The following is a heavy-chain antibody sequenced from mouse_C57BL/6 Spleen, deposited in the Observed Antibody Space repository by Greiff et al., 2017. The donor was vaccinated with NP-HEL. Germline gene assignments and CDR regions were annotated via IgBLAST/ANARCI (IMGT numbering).Heavy chain of an antibody. V-gene: IGHV5-17*01. CDR1: GFTFSDYG. CDR3: ARETCYSNRRNYVDC. CDR2: ISSGSSTI. Sequence: EVHLVESGGGLVKPGGSLKLSCAVSGFTFSDYGMHWVRQAPEKGLEWVAYISSGSSTIYYADTVKGRFTISRDNAKNTLFLQMTRLRSEDTAMYYCARETCYSNRRNYVDCWGQGTTLTVSS. J-gene: IGHJ2*01. D-gene: IGHD2-5*01.